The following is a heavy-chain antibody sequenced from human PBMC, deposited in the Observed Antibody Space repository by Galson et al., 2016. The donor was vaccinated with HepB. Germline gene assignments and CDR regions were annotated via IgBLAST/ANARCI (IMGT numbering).Heavy chain of an antibody. CDR2: VKSRADGGTT. Sequence: SLRLSCAGSGFIFSYAWMTWVRQAPGKGLEWVGRVKSRADGGTTDYAAPVKGRFTISRDDSKNTLFLHMNSLKTEDTAGYYCATVRRLFDWMFLGATFDMWGKGTLVTVSS. CDR1: GFIFSYAW. CDR3: ATVRRLFDWMFLGATFDM. J-gene: IGHJ3*02. D-gene: IGHD3-9*01. V-gene: IGHV3-15*05.